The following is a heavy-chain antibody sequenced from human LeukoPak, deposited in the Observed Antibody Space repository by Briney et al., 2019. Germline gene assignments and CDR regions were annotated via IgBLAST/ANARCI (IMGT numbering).Heavy chain of an antibody. J-gene: IGHJ5*02. Sequence: GGSLRLSCAASGFTFSDAWMSWGRQAPGKGLEWVSVIYSGGSTYYADSVKGRFTISRDNSKNTLYLQMNSLRAEDTAVYYCASGLDGSGTYYKVWFDPWGQRTLVTVSS. D-gene: IGHD3-10*01. CDR3: ASGLDGSGTYYKVWFDP. V-gene: IGHV3-66*01. CDR2: IYSGGST. CDR1: GFTFSDAW.